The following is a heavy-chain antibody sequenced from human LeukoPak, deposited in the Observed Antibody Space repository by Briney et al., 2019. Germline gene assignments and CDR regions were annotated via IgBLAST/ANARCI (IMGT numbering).Heavy chain of an antibody. CDR2: IWYDGSKK. V-gene: IGHV3-33*01. CDR1: GFTLSNYP. D-gene: IGHD6-13*01. J-gene: IGHJ4*02. Sequence: PGGSLRLSCAASGFTLSNYPMHWVRQALGKGLEWVAVIWYDGSKKHYADSVKGRFTISRDTSKNTLYLQMNSLRAEDTAVYYCASLAAAEPFDYWGQGTLVTVSS. CDR3: ASLAAAEPFDY.